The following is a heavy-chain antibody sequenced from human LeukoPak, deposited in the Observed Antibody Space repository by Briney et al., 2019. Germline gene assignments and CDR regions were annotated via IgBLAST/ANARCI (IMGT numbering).Heavy chain of an antibody. D-gene: IGHD3-16*01. CDR1: GFTFSDSW. V-gene: IGHV3-7*01. CDR3: ARDRSLGPPGGFDY. Sequence: PGGSLRLSCAASGFTFSDSWMTWVRQSPGKGLEWVANMNQDGSEKYSVDSVEGRFTISRDNAKNSLYLQMHSLRADDTAVYYCARDRSLGPPGGFDYWGQGNLVTVSS. J-gene: IGHJ4*02. CDR2: MNQDGSEK.